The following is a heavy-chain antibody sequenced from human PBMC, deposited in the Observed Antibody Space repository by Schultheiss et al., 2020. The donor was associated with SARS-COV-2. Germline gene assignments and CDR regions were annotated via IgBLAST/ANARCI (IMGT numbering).Heavy chain of an antibody. D-gene: IGHD3-16*01. V-gene: IGHV2-70*04. CDR1: GFSLNTSGMR. J-gene: IGHJ6*02. CDR3: ARTPTRGSGMDV. Sequence: SGPTLVKPTQTLTLTCTFSGFSLNTSGMRVNWIRQTPGKALEWLARIDWDDDKFYNTSLKTRLTISKDTSKNQVVLTMTNMDPVDTATYYCARTPTRGSGMDVWGQGTTVTVSS. CDR2: IDWDDDK.